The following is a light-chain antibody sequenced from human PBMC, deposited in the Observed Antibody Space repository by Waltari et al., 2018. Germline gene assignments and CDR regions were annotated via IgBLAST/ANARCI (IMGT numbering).Light chain of an antibody. Sequence: QSALTQPASVSGSPGQSITISCSGTSSDVGSYNYVSWYQQHPGKAPKPMLYDVTKRPSGFSTRCSGSTSGNTASLTISGLQAEDEADYYCSSYTTSSTLVFGGGTKLTVL. CDR3: SSYTTSSTLV. V-gene: IGLV2-14*01. CDR2: DVT. CDR1: SSDVGSYNY. J-gene: IGLJ3*02.